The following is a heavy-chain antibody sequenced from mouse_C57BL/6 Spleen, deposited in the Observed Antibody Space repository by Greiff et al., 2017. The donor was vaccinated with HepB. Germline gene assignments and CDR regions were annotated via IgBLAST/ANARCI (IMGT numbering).Heavy chain of an antibody. CDR1: GYTFTSYW. Sequence: VQLQQSGTELVKPGASVKLSCKASGYTFTSYWMHWVKQRPGQGLEWIGNINPSNGGTNYNEKFKSKATLTVDKSSSTAYMQLSSLTSEDSAVYYCARGAYGNHDYYAMDYWGQGTSVTVSS. V-gene: IGHV1-53*01. CDR2: INPSNGGT. CDR3: ARGAYGNHDYYAMDY. J-gene: IGHJ4*01. D-gene: IGHD2-1*01.